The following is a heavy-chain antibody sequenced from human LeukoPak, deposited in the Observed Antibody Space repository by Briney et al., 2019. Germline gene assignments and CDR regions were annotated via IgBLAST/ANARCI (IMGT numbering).Heavy chain of an antibody. CDR3: ATQGYDILTGYQVDY. V-gene: IGHV4-34*01. Sequence: SETLSLTCAVYGGSFSGYYWSWIRQPPGKGLEWIGEINHSGSTNYNPSLKSRVTISVDTSKNQFSLKLSSVTAADTAVYYCATQGYDILTGYQVDYWGQGTLVTASS. D-gene: IGHD3-9*01. CDR1: GGSFSGYY. J-gene: IGHJ4*02. CDR2: INHSGST.